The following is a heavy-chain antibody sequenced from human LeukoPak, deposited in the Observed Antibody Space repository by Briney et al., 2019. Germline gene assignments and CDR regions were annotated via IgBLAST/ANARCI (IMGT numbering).Heavy chain of an antibody. Sequence: SVKVSCKASGYSFTTYYVHWVRQAPGQGLEWMGRIIPILGIANCAQKFQGRVTITADKSTSTAYMDLSSLRSEDTAVYYCARDLPPYYFDYWGQGTLVTVSS. V-gene: IGHV1-69*04. CDR3: ARDLPPYYFDY. J-gene: IGHJ4*02. CDR1: GYSFTTYY. CDR2: IIPILGIA.